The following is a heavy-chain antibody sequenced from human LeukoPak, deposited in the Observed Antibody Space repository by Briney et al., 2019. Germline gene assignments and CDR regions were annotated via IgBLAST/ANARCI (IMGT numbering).Heavy chain of an antibody. CDR1: GGTFSSYA. Sequence: GASVKVSCKASGGTFSSYAISWVRQAPGQGLEWMGRIIPILGIANYAQKFQGRVTITADKSTSTAYMELSSLRSEDTAVYYCARVGYCSGGVCSLDFYFDYWGQGILVTVSS. D-gene: IGHD2-15*01. CDR3: ARVGYCSGGVCSLDFYFDY. CDR2: IIPILGIA. J-gene: IGHJ4*02. V-gene: IGHV1-69*04.